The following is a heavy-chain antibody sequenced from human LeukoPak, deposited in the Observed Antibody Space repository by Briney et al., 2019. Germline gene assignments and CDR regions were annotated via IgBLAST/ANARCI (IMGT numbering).Heavy chain of an antibody. Sequence: SETLSLTCTVSGGSISSYYWSWIRQPPGKGLEWIGYIYYSGSTNYNPSLKSRVTISVDTSKNQFSLKLSSVTAADTAVYYCARARYDSSGYRFDYWGQGTLATVSS. V-gene: IGHV4-59*01. CDR1: GGSISSYY. CDR3: ARARYDSSGYRFDY. J-gene: IGHJ4*02. D-gene: IGHD3-22*01. CDR2: IYYSGST.